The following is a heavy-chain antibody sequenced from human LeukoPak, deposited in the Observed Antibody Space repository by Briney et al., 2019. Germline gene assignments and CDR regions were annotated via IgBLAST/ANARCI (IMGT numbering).Heavy chain of an antibody. CDR3: AKEVLRYFDWLSQGLDY. D-gene: IGHD3-9*01. J-gene: IGHJ4*02. Sequence: QPGGSLRLSCAASGFTFSSYAMSWVRQAPGKGLEWVSAISGSGGSTYYADSVKGRFTISRDNSKNTLYLQMNGLRAEDTAVYYCAKEVLRYFDWLSQGLDYWGQGTLVTVSS. V-gene: IGHV3-23*01. CDR1: GFTFSSYA. CDR2: ISGSGGST.